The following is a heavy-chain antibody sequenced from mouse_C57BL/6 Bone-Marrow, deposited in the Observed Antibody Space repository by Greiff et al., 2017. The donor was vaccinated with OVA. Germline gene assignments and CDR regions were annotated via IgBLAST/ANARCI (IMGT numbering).Heavy chain of an antibody. V-gene: IGHV5-12*01. CDR2: ISNGGGST. Sequence: EVKLEESGGGLVQPGGSLKLSCAASGFTFSDYYMYWVRQTPEKRLEWVAYISNGGGSTYYPDTVKGRFTISRDNAKNTLYLQMSRLKSEDTAMYYCARQTSTTGGYYAMDYWGQGTSVTVSS. D-gene: IGHD2-12*01. CDR3: ARQTSTTGGYYAMDY. J-gene: IGHJ4*01. CDR1: GFTFSDYY.